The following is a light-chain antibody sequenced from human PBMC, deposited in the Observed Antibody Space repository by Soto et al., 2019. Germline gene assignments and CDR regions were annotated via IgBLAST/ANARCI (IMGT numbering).Light chain of an antibody. CDR2: GAS. J-gene: IGKJ2*01. CDR1: QSVSSN. V-gene: IGKV3-15*01. Sequence: EIVMTQSPATLSLSPGERATISCRASQSVSSNLAWYQQKPGQTPRLLIYGASTRATGIPARFSGSGSGTDFTLTISSLQSEDFAVSYCQQYSSWPPITFGQGTKVEIK. CDR3: QQYSSWPPIT.